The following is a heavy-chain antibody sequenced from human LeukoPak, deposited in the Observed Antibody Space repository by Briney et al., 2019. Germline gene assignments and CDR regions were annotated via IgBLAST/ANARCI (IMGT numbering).Heavy chain of an antibody. CDR2: MNPNSGNT. CDR1: GYTFTIYD. V-gene: IGHV1-8*03. CDR3: ARVDVYYYYYMDV. Sequence: ASVKVSFKASGYTFTIYDINWVRQATGQGLEWMGWMNPNSGNTGYAQKFQGRVTITRNTSISTAYMELSSLRSEDTAVYYCARVDVYYYYYMDVWGKGTTVTVSS. J-gene: IGHJ6*03.